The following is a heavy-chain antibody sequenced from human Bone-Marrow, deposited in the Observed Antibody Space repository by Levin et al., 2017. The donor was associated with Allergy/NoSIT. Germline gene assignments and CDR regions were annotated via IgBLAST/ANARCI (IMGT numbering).Heavy chain of an antibody. Sequence: PGESLKISCAASGFTFSSYAMSWVRQAPGKGLEWVSAISGSGGSTYYADSVKGRFTISRDNSKNTLYLQMNSLRAEDTAVYYCAKDLIPLDYDYIWGSYRSTLSSSFDYWGQGTLVTVSS. CDR3: AKDLIPLDYDYIWGSYRSTLSSSFDY. D-gene: IGHD3-16*02. J-gene: IGHJ4*02. CDR2: ISGSGGST. CDR1: GFTFSSYA. V-gene: IGHV3-23*01.